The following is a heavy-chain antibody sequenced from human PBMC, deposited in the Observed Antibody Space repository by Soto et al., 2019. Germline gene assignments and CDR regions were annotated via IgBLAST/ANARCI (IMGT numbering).Heavy chain of an antibody. V-gene: IGHV4-59*12. Sequence: SETLSLTCTVSGGSISSYYWSWIRQPPGKGLEWIGYIYYSGSTNYNPSLKSRVTISVDMSTSTAYMELSSLRPEDTAVYYCAADVGGYIYGLARHWGPGTLVTVSS. D-gene: IGHD4-17*01. J-gene: IGHJ4*02. CDR3: AADVGGYIYGLARH. CDR2: IYYSGST. CDR1: GGSISSYY.